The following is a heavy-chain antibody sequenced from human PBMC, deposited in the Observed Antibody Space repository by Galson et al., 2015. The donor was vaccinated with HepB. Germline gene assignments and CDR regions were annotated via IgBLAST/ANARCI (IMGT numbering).Heavy chain of an antibody. CDR3: AKTRMEGFGAVDYFDI. CDR2: FYHSGSN. D-gene: IGHD3-10*01. Sequence: ETMSLTCTVSGYSISSGYYWGWIRQPPGMGLEWIGTFYHSGSNYYKSSIKRRFTLSVDTSKNQFSLKLTSVTAADTAVYYCAKTRMEGFGAVDYFDIWGQGTMVTVSS. CDR1: GYSISSGYY. V-gene: IGHV4-38-2*02. J-gene: IGHJ3*02.